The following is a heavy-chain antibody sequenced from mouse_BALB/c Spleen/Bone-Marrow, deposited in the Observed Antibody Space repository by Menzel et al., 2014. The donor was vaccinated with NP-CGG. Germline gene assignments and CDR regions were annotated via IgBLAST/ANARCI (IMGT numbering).Heavy chain of an antibody. D-gene: IGHD2-1*01. V-gene: IGHV5-6-3*01. CDR1: GFTFSSYG. J-gene: IGHJ2*01. CDR3: ARGNYGNYVDYFDY. CDR2: INSNGGIT. Sequence: EVKLVESGGGLVQPGGSLKLSCAASGFTFSSYGMSWVRQTPDKRLELVASINSNGGITYYPDSLKGRFTISRDNAKNTLSLQMSSLKSEDTAMYYCARGNYGNYVDYFDYWGQGTTLTVSS.